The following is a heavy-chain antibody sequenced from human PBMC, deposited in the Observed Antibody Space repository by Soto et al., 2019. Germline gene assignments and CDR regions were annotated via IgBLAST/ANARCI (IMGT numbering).Heavy chain of an antibody. V-gene: IGHV3-48*02. CDR1: GFTFSSYS. J-gene: IGHJ4*02. D-gene: IGHD5-12*01. CDR2: ISSSSSTI. CDR3: ARDSAGWLQSLGY. Sequence: EVQLVESGGGLVQPGGSLRLSCAASGFTFSSYSMNCVRQAPGKGLEWVSYISSSSSTIYYADSVKGRFTISRDNSKNSLYLQMNSLRDEDTAVYYCARDSAGWLQSLGYWGQGTLVTVSS.